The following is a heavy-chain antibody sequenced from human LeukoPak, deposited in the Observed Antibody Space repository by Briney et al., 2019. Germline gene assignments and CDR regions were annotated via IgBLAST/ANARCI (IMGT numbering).Heavy chain of an antibody. CDR2: INPSGGST. J-gene: IGHJ5*02. Sequence: ASVKVSCKASGYTFTSYYMHWVRQAPGQGLEWMGIINPSGGSTSYAQKFQGRVTMTRDTSTSTVYMELSSLRSEDTAVYYCARDKLGLGELSLYDQWGQGTLVTVFS. CDR1: GYTFTSYY. V-gene: IGHV1-46*01. CDR3: ARDKLGLGELSLYDQ. D-gene: IGHD3-16*02.